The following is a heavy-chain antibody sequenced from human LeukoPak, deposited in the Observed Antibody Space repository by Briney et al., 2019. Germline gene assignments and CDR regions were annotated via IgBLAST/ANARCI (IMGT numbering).Heavy chain of an antibody. Sequence: ASVKVSCKASGYTFTSYFMHWVRQAPGQRLEWMGWINAGNGNTKYSQKFQGRVTITRDTSASTAYMELSSLRSEDTAVYYCARDPYSSGWSLYYYYYGMDVWGQGTTVTVSS. CDR1: GYTFTSYF. J-gene: IGHJ6*02. CDR3: ARDPYSSGWSLYYYYYGMDV. V-gene: IGHV1-3*01. D-gene: IGHD6-19*01. CDR2: INAGNGNT.